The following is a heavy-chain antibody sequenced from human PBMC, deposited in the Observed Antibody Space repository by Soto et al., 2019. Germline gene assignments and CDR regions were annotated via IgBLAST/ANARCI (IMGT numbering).Heavy chain of an antibody. CDR3: ARARGGSGSYYTSDYYYGMDV. Sequence: PGGSLRLSCAASGFTFSSYGMHWVRQAPGKGLEWVAVIWYDGSNKYYADSVKGRFTISRDNSKNTLYLQMNSLRAEDTAVYYCARARGGSGSYYTSDYYYGMDVWGQGTTVTVSS. J-gene: IGHJ6*02. V-gene: IGHV3-33*01. CDR2: IWYDGSNK. D-gene: IGHD3-10*01. CDR1: GFTFSSYG.